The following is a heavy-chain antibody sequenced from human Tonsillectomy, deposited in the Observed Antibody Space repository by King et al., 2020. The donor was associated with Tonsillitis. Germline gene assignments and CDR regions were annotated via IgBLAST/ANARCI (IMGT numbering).Heavy chain of an antibody. CDR2: IHPNSGGT. CDR1: GYTFTGYY. Sequence: VQLVESGAEVKKPGASVKVSCKASGYTFTGYYIHWVRQAPGQGLEWMGWIHPNSGGTNYAQRFQGRVTMTRDTSIRIAYMELSRLSADDTAVYYCARDLGYSGYDGAFNIWGQGTMVTVSS. J-gene: IGHJ3*02. V-gene: IGHV1-2*02. D-gene: IGHD5-12*01. CDR3: ARDLGYSGYDGAFNI.